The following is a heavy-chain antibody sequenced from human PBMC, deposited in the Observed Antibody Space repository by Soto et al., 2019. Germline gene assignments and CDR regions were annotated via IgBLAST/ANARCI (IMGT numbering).Heavy chain of an antibody. D-gene: IGHD4-17*01. CDR1: GFTFSSYS. V-gene: IGHV3-48*02. Sequence: GGSLRLSCAASGFTFSSYSMNWVRQAPGKGLEWVSYISSSSSTIYYADSVKGRFTISRDNAKNSLYLQMNSLGDEDTAVYYCARPDRGMTTVTTPALGDYYYGMDVWGQGTTVTVSS. CDR2: ISSSSSTI. J-gene: IGHJ6*02. CDR3: ARPDRGMTTVTTPALGDYYYGMDV.